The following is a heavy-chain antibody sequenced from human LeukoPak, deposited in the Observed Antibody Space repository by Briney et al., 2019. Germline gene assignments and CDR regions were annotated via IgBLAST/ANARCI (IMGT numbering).Heavy chain of an antibody. J-gene: IGHJ4*02. V-gene: IGHV3-23*01. CDR2: ISGRRHNT. CDR3: AKDIQCTY. Sequence: PGGSLRLSCAPSGLTFGTYAMSWARQAPGKGLEWVSGISGRRHNTYYAHSVKGRFTISRDNSKNTLYMQINSLRAEDTAVYYCAKDIQCTYWGEGTLVTVSS. CDR1: GLTFGTYA. D-gene: IGHD2-21*01.